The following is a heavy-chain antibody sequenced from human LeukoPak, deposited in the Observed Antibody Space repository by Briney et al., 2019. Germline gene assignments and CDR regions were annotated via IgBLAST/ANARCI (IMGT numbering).Heavy chain of an antibody. CDR3: ARGFYYYDSSGYYFNWFDP. Sequence: SSETLSLTCTVSGGSISSYYWSWIRQPPGKGLEWIGYIYYSGSTNYNPSLKSRVTISVDTSKNQFSLKLSSVTAADTAVYYCARGFYYYDSSGYYFNWFDPWGQGTLVTVSS. V-gene: IGHV4-59*01. CDR2: IYYSGST. J-gene: IGHJ5*02. CDR1: GGSISSYY. D-gene: IGHD3-22*01.